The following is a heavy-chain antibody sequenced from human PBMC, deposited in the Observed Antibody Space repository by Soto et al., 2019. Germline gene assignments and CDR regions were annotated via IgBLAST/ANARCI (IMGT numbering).Heavy chain of an antibody. Sequence: SVKVSCKASGFTFSSSSVQWVRQARGQRLEWIGWIVVDSGDTNFAQKFHERVTITRDMSTRTAYMELSRLRSEDTAVYYCAAERLLYGMDVCGQGTTDTVSS. CDR1: GFTFSSSS. CDR3: AAERLLYGMDV. J-gene: IGHJ6*02. V-gene: IGHV1-58*01. CDR2: IVVDSGDT.